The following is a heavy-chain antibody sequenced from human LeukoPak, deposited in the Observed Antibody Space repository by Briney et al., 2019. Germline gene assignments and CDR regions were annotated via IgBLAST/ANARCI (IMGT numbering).Heavy chain of an antibody. Sequence: PSETLSLTCTVSGGSISSGDYYWSWIRQPPGKGLEWIGYIYYSGSTYYNPSLKSRVTISVDTSKNQFSLKLSSVTAADTAVYYCARADYYGSGSYFLFDYWGQGTLVTVPP. V-gene: IGHV4-30-4*01. CDR1: GGSISSGDYY. CDR2: IYYSGST. J-gene: IGHJ4*02. CDR3: ARADYYGSGSYFLFDY. D-gene: IGHD3-10*01.